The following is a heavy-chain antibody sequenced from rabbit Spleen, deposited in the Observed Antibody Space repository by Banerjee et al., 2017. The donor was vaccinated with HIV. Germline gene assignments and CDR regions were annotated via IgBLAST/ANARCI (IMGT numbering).Heavy chain of an antibody. CDR1: GFSFSRVHW. CDR2: IYAGSTGTT. J-gene: IGHJ4*01. V-gene: IGHV1S40*01. Sequence: QSLEESGGDLVKPGASLPLPSTASGFSFSRVHWIYWVRQAPGKGLEWIGTIYAGSTGTTDYASWAKGRFTISKTSSTTVDLKMTSLTAADTATYFCARNFDLLGPGTLVTVS. CDR3: ARNFDL.